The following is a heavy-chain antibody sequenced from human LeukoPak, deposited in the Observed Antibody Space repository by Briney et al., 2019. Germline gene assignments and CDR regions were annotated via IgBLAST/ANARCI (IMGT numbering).Heavy chain of an antibody. CDR2: ISYNGNKK. D-gene: IGHD2-8*01. CDR1: GFPFSSYG. V-gene: IGHV3-30*03. J-gene: IGHJ4*02. CDR3: AAQPCINGICYLDY. Sequence: GGSLRLSCAASGFPFSSYGMHWVRQAPGKGLEWVAVISYNGNKKYCADSVKGRFTVSRDNSRNILYLQMNSLRVEDSAVYYCAAQPCINGICYLDYWGQGALVTVSS.